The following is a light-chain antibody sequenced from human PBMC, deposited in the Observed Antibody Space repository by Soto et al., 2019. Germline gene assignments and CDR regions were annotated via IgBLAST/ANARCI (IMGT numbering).Light chain of an antibody. J-gene: IGKJ5*01. V-gene: IGKV3-15*01. CDR3: QQYNNWPRT. CDR1: QSFSSN. Sequence: EIVMTQSPATLSVSPGERATLSCRASQSFSSNLAWYQQKPGQAPRLLIYGASTRATGVPARFSGSGSGTEFTLTISSLQSEDFAVYYCQQYNNWPRTVGQGTRLEI. CDR2: GAS.